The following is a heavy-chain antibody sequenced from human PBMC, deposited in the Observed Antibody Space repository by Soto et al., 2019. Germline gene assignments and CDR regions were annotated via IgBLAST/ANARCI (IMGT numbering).Heavy chain of an antibody. Sequence: QLVQSGAEVKKPGSSVKVSCKASGGTFSSDAISWVRQAPGQGLEWMGGIIPIFGTTNYAQKFQVRLTITADKYTSTAYMELRSLRSEDTAVYYCARGGGDTSGYFYHFDFWGQGTLVTVSS. CDR1: GGTFSSDA. CDR2: IIPIFGTT. J-gene: IGHJ4*02. V-gene: IGHV1-69*06. CDR3: ARGGGDTSGYFYHFDF. D-gene: IGHD3-22*01.